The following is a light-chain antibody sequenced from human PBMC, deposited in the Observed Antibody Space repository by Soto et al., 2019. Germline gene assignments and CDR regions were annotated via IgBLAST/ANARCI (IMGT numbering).Light chain of an antibody. J-gene: IGKJ1*01. Sequence: EIVLTQSPGTLSLSPGERATLSRRASQSVNSNYLAWYQQKPGQAPKLLIYGASSGATGIPDRFSGSGSGTDFTITISRLEPEDFAVYYCQQYGSSPRTFGQGTKVDIK. CDR2: GAS. CDR1: QSVNSNY. CDR3: QQYGSSPRT. V-gene: IGKV3-20*01.